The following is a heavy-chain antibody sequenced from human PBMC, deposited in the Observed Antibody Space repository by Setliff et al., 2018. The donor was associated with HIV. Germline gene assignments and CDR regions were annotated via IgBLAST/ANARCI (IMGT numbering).Heavy chain of an antibody. CDR3: ARKLQPGYGMDV. CDR2: INQDGNEK. Sequence: AASGFTFTSYWMIWVRQAPGKGLEWVANINQDGNEKNYVDSVKGRFTISRDNTKNSLYLQMDSLRAEDTTVYYCARKLQPGYGMDVWGQGTTVTVSS. V-gene: IGHV3-7*01. J-gene: IGHJ6*02. CDR1: GFTFTSYW. D-gene: IGHD5-18*01.